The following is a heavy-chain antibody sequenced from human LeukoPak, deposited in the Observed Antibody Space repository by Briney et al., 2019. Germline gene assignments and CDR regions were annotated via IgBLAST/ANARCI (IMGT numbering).Heavy chain of an antibody. J-gene: IGHJ4*02. Sequence: GGSLRLSCAASGFTFSSYEMNWVRQAPGKGLEWVSYISSSGSTIYYADSVKGRFTISRDNAKNSLYLQMNSLRAEDTAVYYCVRVRAAAEGTTFDYWGQGTLVTVSS. CDR2: ISSSGSTI. CDR1: GFTFSSYE. D-gene: IGHD6-13*01. CDR3: VRVRAAAEGTTFDY. V-gene: IGHV3-48*03.